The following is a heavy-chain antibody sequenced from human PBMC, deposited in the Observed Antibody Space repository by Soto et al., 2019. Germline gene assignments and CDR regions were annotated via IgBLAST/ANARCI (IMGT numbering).Heavy chain of an antibody. J-gene: IGHJ4*02. CDR2: IKQDGSEQ. V-gene: IGHV3-7*01. CDR3: AGGCTDAVCALDY. D-gene: IGHD2-8*01. CDR1: GLTFSNYW. Sequence: QGGPLRLPCAASGLTFSNYWRSLVRQAPGKGLEWVANIKQDGSEQYYSDSVKGRFTISRDNAKNSLYLQLNSLRTEDTAIYYCAGGCTDAVCALDYWGQGTLVTVSS.